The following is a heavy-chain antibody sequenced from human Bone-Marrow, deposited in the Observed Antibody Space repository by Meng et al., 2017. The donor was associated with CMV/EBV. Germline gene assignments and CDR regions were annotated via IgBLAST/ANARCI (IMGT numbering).Heavy chain of an antibody. CDR2: IIPIFGTA. Sequence: SVKVSCKASGGTFSSYAISWVRQAPGQGLEWMGGIIPIFGTANYAQKFQGRVTITTDESTSTAYMELSSLRSGDTAVYYCARDSALTRVGMDVWGQGTTVTVSS. D-gene: IGHD4-17*01. V-gene: IGHV1-69*05. J-gene: IGHJ6*02. CDR1: GGTFSSYA. CDR3: ARDSALTRVGMDV.